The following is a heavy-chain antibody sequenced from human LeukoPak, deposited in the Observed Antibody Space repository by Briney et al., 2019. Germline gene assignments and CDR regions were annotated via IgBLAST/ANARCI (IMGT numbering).Heavy chain of an antibody. CDR2: IYPGDSDT. Sequence: GEYLKISRKGSGYSFTSYWIGWVRQMPRKGLEWMGIIYPGDSDTRYSPSFQGQVTISADKSISTAYLQWSSLKASDTAMYYCARRFQLLEGGSDYWGQGTLVTVSS. V-gene: IGHV5-51*01. CDR3: ARRFQLLEGGSDY. J-gene: IGHJ4*02. D-gene: IGHD2-2*01. CDR1: GYSFTSYW.